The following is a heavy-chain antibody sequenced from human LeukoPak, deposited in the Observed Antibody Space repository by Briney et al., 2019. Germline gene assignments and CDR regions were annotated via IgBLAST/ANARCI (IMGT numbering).Heavy chain of an antibody. CDR3: ARDTRLYSSSWYFDY. CDR2: IYSGGST. V-gene: IGHV3-66*01. D-gene: IGHD6-13*01. CDR1: GFTVSSNY. Sequence: PGRSLRLSCAASGFTVSSNYMSWVRQAPGKGLEWVSVIYSGGSTYYADSVKGRFTISRDNSKNTLYLQMNSLRAEDTAVYYCARDTRLYSSSWYFDYWGQGTLVTVSS. J-gene: IGHJ4*02.